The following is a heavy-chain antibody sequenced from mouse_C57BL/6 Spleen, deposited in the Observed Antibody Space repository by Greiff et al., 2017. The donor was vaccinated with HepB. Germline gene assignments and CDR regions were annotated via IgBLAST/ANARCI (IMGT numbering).Heavy chain of an antibody. CDR2: ISYDGSN. CDR3: ARRGYEGYFDY. Sequence: DVKLQESGPGLVKPSQSLSLTCSVTGYSITSGYYWNWIRQFPGNKLEWMGYISYDGSNNYNPSLKNRISITRDTSKNQFFLKLNSVTTEDTATYYCARRGYEGYFDYWGQGTTLTVSS. D-gene: IGHD2-14*01. J-gene: IGHJ2*01. V-gene: IGHV3-6*01. CDR1: GYSITSGYY.